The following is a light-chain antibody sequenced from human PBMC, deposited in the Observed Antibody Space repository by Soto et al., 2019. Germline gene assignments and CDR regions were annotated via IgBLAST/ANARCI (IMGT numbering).Light chain of an antibody. CDR3: TSYTTRLYV. Sequence: QSALTQPASVSGSPGQSITISCSGSSGDIGGHKYVSWYQQHPGKAPKLIIYDLTNRPSGVSNRFSGSKSGNTASLTISGLQAEDEADYYCTSYTTRLYVFGSGTKVTVL. CDR1: SGDIGGHKY. V-gene: IGLV2-14*01. CDR2: DLT. J-gene: IGLJ1*01.